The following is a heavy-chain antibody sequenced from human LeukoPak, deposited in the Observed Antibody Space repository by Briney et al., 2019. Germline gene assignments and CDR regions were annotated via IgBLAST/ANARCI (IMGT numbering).Heavy chain of an antibody. D-gene: IGHD3-10*01. CDR1: GGSISSRSYY. Sequence: PSETLSLTCTVSGGSISSRSYYWGWIRQPPGKGLEWIGSIYYSGSTYYNPSLKSRVTISVDTSKNQFSLKLSSATAADTAVYYCARVPWFGSYYFDYWGQGTLVTVSS. CDR3: ARVPWFGSYYFDY. V-gene: IGHV4-39*07. CDR2: IYYSGST. J-gene: IGHJ4*02.